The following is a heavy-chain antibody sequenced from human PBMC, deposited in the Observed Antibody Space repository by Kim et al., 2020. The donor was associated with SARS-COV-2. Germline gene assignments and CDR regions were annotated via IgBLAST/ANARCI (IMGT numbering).Heavy chain of an antibody. CDR1: GFTFSSYS. J-gene: IGHJ6*02. V-gene: IGHV3-21*01. CDR2: ISSSSSYI. Sequence: GGSLRLSCAASGFTFSSYSMNWVRQAPGKGLEWVSSISSSSSYIYYADSVKGRFTISRDNAKNSLYLQMNSLRAEDTAVYYCARDPVYCSSTSCYYHYYYYGMDVWGQGTTVTVSS. D-gene: IGHD2-2*01. CDR3: ARDPVYCSSTSCYYHYYYYGMDV.